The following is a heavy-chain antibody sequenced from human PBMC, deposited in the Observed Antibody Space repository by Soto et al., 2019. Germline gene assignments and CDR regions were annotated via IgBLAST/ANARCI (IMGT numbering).Heavy chain of an antibody. CDR3: AREKRSYLSYLEY. D-gene: IGHD3-10*01. J-gene: IGHJ4*02. CDR1: GYSFPDYS. CDR2: ITVYSGHT. Sequence: ASVKVSCKTSGYSFPDYSIIWVRQAPGQGLEWLGWITVYSGHTNYAPSLQGRITITTDTATSTVYMELTTLRSDDTAVYLCAREKRSYLSYLEYWGQGT. V-gene: IGHV1-18*01.